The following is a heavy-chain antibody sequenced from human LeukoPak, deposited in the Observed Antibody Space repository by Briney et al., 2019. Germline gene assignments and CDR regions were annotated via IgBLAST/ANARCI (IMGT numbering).Heavy chain of an antibody. CDR1: GGSISSYY. D-gene: IGHD6-6*01. CDR3: ARGKDQDYSSSYNWFDP. Sequence: SETLSLTCTVSGGSISSYYWSWIRQPPGKGLEWIGYIYYSGSTNYNPSLKSRVTISVDTSKNQFSLKLSSVTAADTAVYYCARGKDQDYSSSYNWFDPWGQGTLVTVSS. J-gene: IGHJ5*02. V-gene: IGHV4-59*01. CDR2: IYYSGST.